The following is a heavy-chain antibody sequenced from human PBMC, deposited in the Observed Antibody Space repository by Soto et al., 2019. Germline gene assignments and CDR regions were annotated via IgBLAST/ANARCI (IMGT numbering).Heavy chain of an antibody. V-gene: IGHV3-33*01. CDR3: ARGRMGGLWNYYGRAV. J-gene: IGHJ6*04. Sequence: PGGSLRHSCAASGFTFSSYGMHWVRTAPGKGLEWVAVIWYDGSNKYYADSVKGRFTISRDNSKNTLYLQMNSLRAEDTAVYYWARGRMGGLWNYYGRAVGGKGPTVTVS. CDR2: IWYDGSNK. D-gene: IGHD1-1*01. CDR1: GFTFSSYG.